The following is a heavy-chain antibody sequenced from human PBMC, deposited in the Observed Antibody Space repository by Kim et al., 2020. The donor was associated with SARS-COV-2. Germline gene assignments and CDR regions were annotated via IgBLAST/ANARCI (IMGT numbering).Heavy chain of an antibody. V-gene: IGHV4-59*09. CDR3: ARGPGGSGHDY. J-gene: IGHJ4*02. CDR2: T. D-gene: IGHD6-19*01. Sequence: TNSTPALKSRVTISVDTAKNQFSLKLSSVTAADTAVYYCARGPGGSGHDYWGQGTLVTVSS.